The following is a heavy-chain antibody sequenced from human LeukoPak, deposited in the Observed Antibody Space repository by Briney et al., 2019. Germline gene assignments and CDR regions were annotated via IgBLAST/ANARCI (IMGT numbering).Heavy chain of an antibody. CDR1: GGSISSYY. D-gene: IGHD2-2*01. Sequence: SETLSLTCTVSGGSISSYYWSWIRQPPGKGLEWIGYIYYSGSTNYNPSLKSRVTISVDTSKNQFSLKLSSVTAADTAVYYCARFPYCSSTSCYDPSGGAFDIWSQGTMVTVSS. CDR3: ARFPYCSSTSCYDPSGGAFDI. CDR2: IYYSGST. V-gene: IGHV4-59*01. J-gene: IGHJ3*02.